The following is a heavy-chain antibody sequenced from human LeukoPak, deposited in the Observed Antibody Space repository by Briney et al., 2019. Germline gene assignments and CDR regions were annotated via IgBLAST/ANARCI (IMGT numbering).Heavy chain of an antibody. V-gene: IGHV3-30-3*01. J-gene: IGHJ5*02. CDR3: AREAISGWTDH. D-gene: IGHD6-19*01. CDR1: GFTFSRYT. Sequence: GGSLRLSCAASGFTFSRYTMNWLREAPGKGLEWVAVISYDERNIFYGDCVKGRFTISRDNSKDTVYLQINRLRTEDTAVYYCAREAISGWTDHWGQGTLVTVSS. CDR2: ISYDERNI.